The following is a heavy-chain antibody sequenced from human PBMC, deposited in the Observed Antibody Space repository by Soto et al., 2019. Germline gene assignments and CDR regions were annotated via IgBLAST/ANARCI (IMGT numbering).Heavy chain of an antibody. J-gene: IGHJ6*03. CDR3: ARGGGFSPYDYKLDV. Sequence: SVKVSCKASGYTLNTYYMHWVRQAPGQGPEWMGIINPRGGSTTYAQNFQDRVTMTRDTSSSTVYMELSSLRSEDTAVYYCARGGGFSPYDYKLDVWG. V-gene: IGHV1-46*02. D-gene: IGHD5-12*01. CDR1: GYTLNTYY. CDR2: INPRGGST.